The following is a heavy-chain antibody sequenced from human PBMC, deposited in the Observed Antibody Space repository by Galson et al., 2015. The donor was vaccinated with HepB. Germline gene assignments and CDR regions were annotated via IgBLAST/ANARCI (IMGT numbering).Heavy chain of an antibody. CDR3: TRDVVDYGDYDAFDI. J-gene: IGHJ3*02. Sequence: SLRLSCAASGFTFGDYAMSWFRQAPGKGLEWVGFIRSKAYGGTTEYAASVKGRFTISRDDSKSIAYLQMNSLKTEDTAVYYCTRDVVDYGDYDAFDIWGQGTMVTVSS. CDR2: IRSKAYGGTT. CDR1: GFTFGDYA. D-gene: IGHD4-17*01. V-gene: IGHV3-49*03.